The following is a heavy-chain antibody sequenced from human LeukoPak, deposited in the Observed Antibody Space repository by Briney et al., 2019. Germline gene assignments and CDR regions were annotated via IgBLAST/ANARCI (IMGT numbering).Heavy chain of an antibody. CDR3: ARDSLLGSTGMDV. V-gene: IGHV1-2*02. CDR1: GYTFTGYY. D-gene: IGHD3-16*01. CDR2: INPNSGGT. Sequence: ASVKVSCKASGYTFTGYYMRWVRQAPGQGLEWMGWINPNSGGTNYAQKFQGRVTMTRDTSISTAYMELSRLRSDDTAVYYCARDSLLGSTGMDVWGQGTTVTVSS. J-gene: IGHJ6*02.